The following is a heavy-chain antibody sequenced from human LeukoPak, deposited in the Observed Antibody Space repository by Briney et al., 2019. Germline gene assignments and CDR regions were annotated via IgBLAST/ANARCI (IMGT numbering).Heavy chain of an antibody. CDR1: GGSVSNNNYY. CDR3: ARQYDSSGYIMTFDY. J-gene: IGHJ4*02. Sequence: SETLSLTCTVSGGSVSNNNYYWGWIRQSPGKGLEWIGSTYYHGNTFYNPSLRSRVTMSVDTSKNQFSLKLTSVTAADPAVYYCARQYDSSGYIMTFDYWGQGTLVTVSS. V-gene: IGHV4-39*01. D-gene: IGHD3-22*01. CDR2: TYYHGNT.